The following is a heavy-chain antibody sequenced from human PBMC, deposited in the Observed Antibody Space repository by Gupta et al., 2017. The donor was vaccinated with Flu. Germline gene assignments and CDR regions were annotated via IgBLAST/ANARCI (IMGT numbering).Heavy chain of an antibody. J-gene: IGHJ3*01. D-gene: IGHD3-22*01. CDR1: DFPFNAPY. V-gene: IGHV3-11*01. Sequence: RLVESGRDLVKPGGAISLSPAASDFPFNAPYMSWIRQAPGTGLEWISFISSSGSSIHYADSVKGRFTISRDNADNSVYLQMDSLRAEDTAMYYCASGCYFTLMVVVISDACVVGGQGPMV. CDR2: ISSSGSSI. CDR3: ASGCYFTLMVVVISDACVV.